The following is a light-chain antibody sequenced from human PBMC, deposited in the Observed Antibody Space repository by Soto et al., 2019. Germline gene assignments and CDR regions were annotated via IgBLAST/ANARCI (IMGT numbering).Light chain of an antibody. Sequence: EIVMTRAPATLSVSPWERATFSCRASQSFSSNLAWYQQKPGQAPRLLIYGASTRATGIPARFSGGGSGTDFTLTISSLQPEDFAVYYCQQYNGWPITFGQGTRLEIK. V-gene: IGKV3-15*01. CDR2: GAS. CDR1: QSFSSN. J-gene: IGKJ5*01. CDR3: QQYNGWPIT.